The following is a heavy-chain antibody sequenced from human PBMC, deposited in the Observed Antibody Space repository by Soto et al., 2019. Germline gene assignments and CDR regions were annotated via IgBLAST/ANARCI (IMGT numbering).Heavy chain of an antibody. J-gene: IGHJ5*02. CDR2: INHSGST. Sequence: SETLSLTCAVYGGSFSGYYWSWIRQPPGKGLEWIGEINHSGSTNYNPSLKSRVTISVDTSKNQFSLKLNSVTAADTAVYYCETHHTGAEREAFLPDWFDHWGQVTMGTVS. V-gene: IGHV4-34*01. CDR1: GGSFSGYY. CDR3: ETHHTGAEREAFLPDWFDH. D-gene: IGHD2-8*02.